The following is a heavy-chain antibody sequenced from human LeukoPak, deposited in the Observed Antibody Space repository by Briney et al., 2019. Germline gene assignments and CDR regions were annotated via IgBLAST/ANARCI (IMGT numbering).Heavy chain of an antibody. J-gene: IGHJ5*02. CDR2: INHSGST. V-gene: IGHV4-34*01. Sequence: SETLSLTCAVYGGSFSGYYWSWIRQPPGKGLEWIGEINHSGSTNYNPSLKSRVTISVDTSKNQFSLKLSSVTAADTAVYYCARVRSWFDPWGQGTLVTVSS. CDR1: GGSFSGYY. CDR3: ARVRSWFDP.